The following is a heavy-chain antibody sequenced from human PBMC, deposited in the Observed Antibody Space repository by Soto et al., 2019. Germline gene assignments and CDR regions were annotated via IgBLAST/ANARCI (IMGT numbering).Heavy chain of an antibody. J-gene: IGHJ5*01. CDR2: IYYSGST. CDR1: GGSISSGGYY. Sequence: SETLSLTCTVSGGSISSGGYYWIWIRQHPGKGLEWIGYIYYSGSTYYNPSLKSRVTISVDTSKNQFSLKLSSVTAADTAVYYCARDTDSGWFDYWGQGTLVTVSS. CDR3: ARDTDSGWFDY. V-gene: IGHV4-31*03. D-gene: IGHD6-19*01.